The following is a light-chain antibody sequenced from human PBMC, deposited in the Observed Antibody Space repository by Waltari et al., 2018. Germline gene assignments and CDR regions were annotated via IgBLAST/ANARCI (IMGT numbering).Light chain of an antibody. CDR3: QQYNNWPSLT. V-gene: IGKV3-15*01. Sequence: EIVMTQSPATLSVSPGERTTLPCRASQSSSSNFAWYQQKPGQAPRLLIYGASNRATGLPARFSGGGSGTEFTLTISSLQSEDFAVYYCQQYNNWPSLTFGGGTKVEIK. J-gene: IGKJ4*01. CDR2: GAS. CDR1: QSSSSN.